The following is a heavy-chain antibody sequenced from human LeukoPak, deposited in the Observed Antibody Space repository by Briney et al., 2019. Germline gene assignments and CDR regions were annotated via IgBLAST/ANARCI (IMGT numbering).Heavy chain of an antibody. J-gene: IGHJ4*02. D-gene: IGHD3-16*01. CDR1: GFTFSSYA. Sequence: PGGSLRLSCAASGFTFSSYAMSWVRQAPGRGLEWVSAISGSGGSTYYADSVKGRFTISRDNSKNTLYLQMNSLRAEDTAVYYCAKGYYDYVGGSYYFDHGGQGALATVSS. V-gene: IGHV3-23*01. CDR2: ISGSGGST. CDR3: AKGYYDYVGGSYYFDH.